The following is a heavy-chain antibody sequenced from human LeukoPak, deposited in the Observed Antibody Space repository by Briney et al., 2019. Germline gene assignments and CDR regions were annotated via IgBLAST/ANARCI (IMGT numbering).Heavy chain of an antibody. CDR1: GGSISSGGYY. CDR3: AGDFGDGATAFDY. CDR2: IYYSGST. D-gene: IGHD3-3*01. V-gene: IGHV4-31*03. Sequence: SQTLSLTCTVSGGSISSGGYYWSWIRQHPGKGLEWIGYIYYSGSTYYNPSLKSRVTISVDTSKNQFSLKLSSVAAADTAVYYCAGDFGDGATAFDYWGQGTLVTVSS. J-gene: IGHJ4*02.